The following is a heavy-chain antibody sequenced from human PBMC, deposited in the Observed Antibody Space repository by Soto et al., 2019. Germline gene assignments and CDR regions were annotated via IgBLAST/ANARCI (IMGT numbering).Heavy chain of an antibody. CDR2: IYYSGST. D-gene: IGHD3-22*01. V-gene: IGHV4-30-4*01. Sequence: QVQLQESGPGLVKPSQTLSLTCTVSGGSISSGDYYWSWIRQPPGKGLEWIGYIYYSGSTYYNPSLKSRVTISVDTSKNQFSLKLSSVTAADTAVYYCGRYADSSGYSFDYWGQGTLVTVSS. CDR3: GRYADSSGYSFDY. J-gene: IGHJ4*02. CDR1: GGSISSGDYY.